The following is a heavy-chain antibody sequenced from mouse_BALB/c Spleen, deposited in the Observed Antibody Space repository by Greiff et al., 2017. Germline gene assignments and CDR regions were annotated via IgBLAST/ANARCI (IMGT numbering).Heavy chain of an antibody. Sequence: EVMLVESGGGLVKPGGSLKLSCAASGFTFSSYTMSWVRQTPEKRLEWVATISSGGSYTYYPDSVKGRFTISRDNAKNTLYLQMSSLKSEDTAMYYCARSPLGYAMDYWGQGTSVTVSS. D-gene: IGHD3-1*01. CDR3: ARSPLGYAMDY. J-gene: IGHJ4*01. V-gene: IGHV5-6-4*01. CDR1: GFTFSSYT. CDR2: ISSGGSYT.